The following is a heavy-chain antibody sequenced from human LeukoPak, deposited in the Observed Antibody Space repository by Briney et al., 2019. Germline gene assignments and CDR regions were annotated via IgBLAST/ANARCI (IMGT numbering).Heavy chain of an antibody. V-gene: IGHV1-24*01. CDR1: GYTLTELS. Sequence: ASVKVSCKVSGYTLTELSMHWVRQAPGKGLEWMGGFDPEDGETIYAQKFQGRVTMTEDTSTDTAYMELSSLRSEDTAVYYCATERVIAAARTYWFDSWGQGTLVTVSS. CDR3: ATERVIAAARTYWFDS. CDR2: FDPEDGET. J-gene: IGHJ5*01. D-gene: IGHD6-13*01.